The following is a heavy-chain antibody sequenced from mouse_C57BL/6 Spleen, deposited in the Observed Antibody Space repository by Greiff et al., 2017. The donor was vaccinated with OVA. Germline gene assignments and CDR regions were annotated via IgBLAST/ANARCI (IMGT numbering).Heavy chain of an antibody. Sequence: EVHLVESGAELVRPGASVKLSCTASGFNIKDDYMHWVKQRPEQGLEWIGWIDPENGDTEYASKFQGKATITADTSSNTAYLQLSSLTSEDTAVYYCTTLAWGNYDYWGQGTTLPVSS. V-gene: IGHV14-4*01. D-gene: IGHD2-1*01. CDR2: IDPENGDT. J-gene: IGHJ2*01. CDR1: GFNIKDDY. CDR3: TTLAWGNYDY.